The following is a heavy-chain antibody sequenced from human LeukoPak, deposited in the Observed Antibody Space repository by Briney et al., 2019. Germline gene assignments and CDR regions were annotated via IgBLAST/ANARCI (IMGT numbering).Heavy chain of an antibody. J-gene: IGHJ5*02. CDR2: ISSIISYI. V-gene: IGHV3-21*01. CDR1: GFTFSSYS. Sequence: GGSLRLSCAASGFTFSSYSMNWVRHAPGKGLECVSSISSIISYIYYAHSVKVRFTISRDNAKNSLYLQMNSLRAEDTAVYYCARDGDGSGSYFDENVFEDWFDPWGQGTLVTVSS. CDR3: ARDGDGSGSYFDENVFEDWFDP. D-gene: IGHD3-10*01.